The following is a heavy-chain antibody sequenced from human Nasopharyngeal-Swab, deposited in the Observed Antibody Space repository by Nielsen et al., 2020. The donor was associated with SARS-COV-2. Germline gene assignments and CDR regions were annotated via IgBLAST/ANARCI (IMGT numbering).Heavy chain of an antibody. J-gene: IGHJ6*02. CDR2: INHHGST. V-gene: IGHV4-34*01. Sequence: SETLSLTCAVYGGSFNGYYWGWIRQSPGKGLECIGEINHHGSTNYNPSLKSRVTISVDTSKTQFSLKLSSVTAADTAVYYCARGSTMNGYYGMDVWGQGTTVTVSS. CDR1: GGSFNGYY. CDR3: ARGSTMNGYYGMDV. D-gene: IGHD3-22*01.